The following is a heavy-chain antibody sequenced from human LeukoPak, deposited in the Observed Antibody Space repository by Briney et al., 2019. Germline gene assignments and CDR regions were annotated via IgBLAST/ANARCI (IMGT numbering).Heavy chain of an antibody. CDR2: ISAYNGNT. CDR3: ARDSSGWYTQSNDY. D-gene: IGHD6-19*01. V-gene: IGHV1-18*01. CDR1: GYTFTSYG. J-gene: IGHJ4*02. Sequence: GASVKVSCKASGYTFTSYGISWVRQAPGQGLEWMGWISAYNGNTNYAQKLQGRVTMTTDTSTSTAYMELRSLRSDDTAVYYCARDSSGWYTQSNDYWGQGTLVTVSS.